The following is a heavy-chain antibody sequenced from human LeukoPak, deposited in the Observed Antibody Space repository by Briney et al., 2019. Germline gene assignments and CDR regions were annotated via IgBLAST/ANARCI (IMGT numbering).Heavy chain of an antibody. J-gene: IGHJ4*02. Sequence: GRSLRLSCAASGFTFSSYSMNWVRQAPGKGLEWVSYISSSSSTIYYADSVKGRFTISRDNAKNSLYLQMNSLRAEDTAVYYCAGRRRGDYWGQGTLVTVSS. D-gene: IGHD1-26*01. CDR2: ISSSSSTI. CDR1: GFTFSSYS. CDR3: AGRRRGDY. V-gene: IGHV3-48*01.